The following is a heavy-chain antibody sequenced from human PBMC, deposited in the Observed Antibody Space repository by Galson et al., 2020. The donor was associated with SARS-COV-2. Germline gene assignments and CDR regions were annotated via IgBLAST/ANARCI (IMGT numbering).Heavy chain of an antibody. CDR2: IKQDGNEK. CDR3: ARAGPNYYMDV. J-gene: IGHJ6*03. V-gene: IGHV3-7*01. CDR1: GFTFSSYW. Sequence: GGSLRLSCAASGFTFSSYWMNWVRQAPGKGLEWVANIKQDGNEKYYVDSVKGRFTISRDNAKNSLYLQMNSLRAEDTAVYYCARAGPNYYMDVWGKGTTVTVSS. D-gene: IGHD2-8*02.